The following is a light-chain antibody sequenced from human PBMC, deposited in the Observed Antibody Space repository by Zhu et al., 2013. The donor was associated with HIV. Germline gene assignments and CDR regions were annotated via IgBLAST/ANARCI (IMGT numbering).Light chain of an antibody. J-gene: IGKJ3*01. CDR1: QGIGSA. CDR3: LQHHTFPWT. CDR2: DAS. Sequence: AIQLTQSPSSLSTSIGDRVTITCRASQGIGSALAWYQQKPGGTPKLLIYDASNLESGVPPRFSGSGSGTDFTLIISSLQPEDLATYFCLQHHTFPWTFGPGTKVDIK. V-gene: IGKV1-13*02.